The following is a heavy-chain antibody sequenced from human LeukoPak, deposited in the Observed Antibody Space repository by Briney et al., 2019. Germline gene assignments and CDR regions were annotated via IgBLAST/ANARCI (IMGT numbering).Heavy chain of an antibody. CDR1: VRTFSSYA. Sequence: TVKLSCQASVRTFSSYAIIWLRQAPRQGLELKEGIIPIFGTANNTQKFQGRVTITADKSTSTAYMQLSSLRSEDTAVYYCARGSPLYSYGYRGFDYWGQGTLVTVSS. CDR3: ARGSPLYSYGYRGFDY. D-gene: IGHD5-18*01. CDR2: IIPIFGTA. V-gene: IGHV1-69*06. J-gene: IGHJ4*02.